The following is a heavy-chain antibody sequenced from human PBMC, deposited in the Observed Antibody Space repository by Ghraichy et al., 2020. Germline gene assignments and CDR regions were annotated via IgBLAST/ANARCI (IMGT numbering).Heavy chain of an antibody. CDR3: ARGRELERRGDAFDI. Sequence: GGSLRLSCAASGFTFRTYSMQWVRQAPGKGLEWVSSISATSSYIYYADSVKGRFTISRDNAKNSLYLQMNSLRAEDTAVYYCARGRELERRGDAFDIWGQGTMVTVPA. J-gene: IGHJ3*02. CDR2: ISATSSYI. CDR1: GFTFRTYS. D-gene: IGHD1-1*01. V-gene: IGHV3-21*01.